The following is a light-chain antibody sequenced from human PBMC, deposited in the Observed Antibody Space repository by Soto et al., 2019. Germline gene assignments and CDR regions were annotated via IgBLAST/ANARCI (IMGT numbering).Light chain of an antibody. CDR3: QQRADWPIT. CDR1: QSVSYY. J-gene: IGKJ3*01. V-gene: IGKV3-11*01. CDR2: DSS. Sequence: EIVLTQSPGTLSLSPGERATLSCRASQSVSYYLAWYQQKPGQAPRLLIYDSSSRATGVPARFSGSGSGTDFTLTISSLEPEDFALYYCQQRADWPITFGPGTKVDI.